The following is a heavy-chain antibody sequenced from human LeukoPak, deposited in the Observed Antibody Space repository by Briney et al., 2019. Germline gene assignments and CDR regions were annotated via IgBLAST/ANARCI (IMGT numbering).Heavy chain of an antibody. V-gene: IGHV1-46*01. Sequence: ASVKVSCKASGYTFTSYYMHWVRQAPGQGLEWMGIINPSGGSTSYAQKFQGRVTMTRDTSTSTVYMELSSLRSEDTAVYYCARARIIPYSYGPSYGMDVWGQGTTATVSS. CDR2: INPSGGST. CDR1: GYTFTSYY. D-gene: IGHD5-18*01. J-gene: IGHJ6*02. CDR3: ARARIIPYSYGPSYGMDV.